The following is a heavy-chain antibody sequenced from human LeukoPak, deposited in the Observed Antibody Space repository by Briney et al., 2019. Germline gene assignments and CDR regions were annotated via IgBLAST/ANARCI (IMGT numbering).Heavy chain of an antibody. D-gene: IGHD3-22*01. CDR1: GGSISSYY. J-gene: IGHJ4*02. V-gene: IGHV4-59*08. CDR3: ARGSFDYYDSSGYGFDY. CDR2: IYYSGST. Sequence: SETLSLTCTVSGGSISSYYWSWIRQPPGKGLEWIGYIYYSGSTNYNPSLKSRVTISVDTSKNQFSLKLSSVTAADTAVYYCARGSFDYYDSSGYGFDYWGQGTLVTVSS.